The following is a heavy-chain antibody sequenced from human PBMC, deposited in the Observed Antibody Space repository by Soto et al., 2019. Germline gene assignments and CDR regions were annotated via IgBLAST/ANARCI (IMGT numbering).Heavy chain of an antibody. J-gene: IGHJ4*02. Sequence: GASVKVSCKASGGTFSSYAISWVRQAPGQGLEWMGGIIPIFGTATYAQKFQGRVTITADESTSTAYMELSSLRSEDTAVYYCARDPSYYYDSSGYHITQYYFDYWGQGTLVTVSS. CDR3: ARDPSYYYDSSGYHITQYYFDY. CDR1: GGTFSSYA. CDR2: IIPIFGTA. D-gene: IGHD3-22*01. V-gene: IGHV1-69*13.